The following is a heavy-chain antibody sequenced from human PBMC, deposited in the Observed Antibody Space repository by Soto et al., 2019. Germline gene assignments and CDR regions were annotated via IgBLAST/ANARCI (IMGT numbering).Heavy chain of an antibody. J-gene: IGHJ4*02. D-gene: IGHD6-6*01. Sequence: KTSETLSLTCAVSGGSISSGGYSWSWIRQPPGKGLEWIGYIYHSGSTYYNPSLKSRVTISVDRSKNQFSLKLSSVTAADTAVYYCAGGIAARPLGDWGQGTLVTVSS. V-gene: IGHV4-30-2*01. CDR3: AGGIAARPLGD. CDR2: IYHSGST. CDR1: GGSISSGGYS.